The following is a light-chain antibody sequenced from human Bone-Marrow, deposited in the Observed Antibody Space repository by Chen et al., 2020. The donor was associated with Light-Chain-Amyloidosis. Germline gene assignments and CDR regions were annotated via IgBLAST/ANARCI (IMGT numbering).Light chain of an antibody. CDR2: RDT. CDR3: QSADSSGTDEVI. J-gene: IGLJ2*01. V-gene: IGLV3-25*03. Sequence: SYELTPPPPVSVSPGQTASIPCSGDDLPTKYAYWYQRKPGQAPVLVIHRDTERPSGISERFSGSSSGATATLTISGVQAEDEADYHCQSADSSGTDEVIFGGGTKLTVL. CDR1: DLPTKY.